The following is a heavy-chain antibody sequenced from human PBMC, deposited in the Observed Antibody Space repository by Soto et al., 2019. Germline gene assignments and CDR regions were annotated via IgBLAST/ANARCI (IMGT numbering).Heavy chain of an antibody. Sequence: SETLSLTCTVSGGSFSPHYWSWIRQPPGKGLEWVGYIYYAGSTSYNPSLRGRVTISLETSKSQFSLKLSSVTAADTAVYYCARDLSTYYYDSSCKLGRGLGWFDPWGQGTLVTVSS. V-gene: IGHV4-59*11. CDR1: GGSFSPHY. CDR2: IYYAGST. J-gene: IGHJ5*02. CDR3: ARDLSTYYYDSSCKLGRGLGWFDP. D-gene: IGHD3-22*01.